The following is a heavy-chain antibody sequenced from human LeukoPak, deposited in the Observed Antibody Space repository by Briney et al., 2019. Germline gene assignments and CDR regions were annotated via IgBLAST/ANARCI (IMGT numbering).Heavy chain of an antibody. CDR1: GGSISSFY. CDR2: VYYSGTT. D-gene: IGHD2-15*01. CDR3: ARGYCNSGSCFDY. J-gene: IGHJ4*02. Sequence: SETLSLTCTVSGGSISSFYWTWIRQPPGKGLEWIGYVYYSGTTNYNPSLKSRVSISADTSKNQFSLRLSSVTAADTAVYHCARGYCNSGSCFDYWGQGTLVTVSS. V-gene: IGHV4-59*01.